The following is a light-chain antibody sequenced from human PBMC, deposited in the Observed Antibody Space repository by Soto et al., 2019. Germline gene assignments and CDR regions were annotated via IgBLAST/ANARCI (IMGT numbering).Light chain of an antibody. CDR3: QQRSNWPPVT. CDR1: QSVDSN. J-gene: IGKJ4*01. Sequence: EIVMTQSPATLSVSPGDGATLSCRASQSVDSNLAWYQQKPGQTPRLLMYGASTRPTGIPARFSGSGSGTEFTLTISSLEPEDFGVYYCQQRSNWPPVTFGGGTKVEIK. CDR2: GAS. V-gene: IGKV3D-15*01.